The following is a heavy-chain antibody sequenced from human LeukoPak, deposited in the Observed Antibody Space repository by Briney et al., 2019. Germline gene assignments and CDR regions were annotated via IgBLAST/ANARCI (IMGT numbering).Heavy chain of an antibody. V-gene: IGHV4-59*12. CDR2: ISYSGST. Sequence: SETLSLTCTVSGGSISGYYWSWIRQPPGKGLEWIGYISYSGSTNYNPSLKSRVTISVDTSKNQFSLKLSSVTAADTAVYYCARGRLDPIVVVINWYFDLWGRGTLVTVSS. J-gene: IGHJ2*01. CDR3: ARGRLDPIVVVINWYFDL. D-gene: IGHD3-22*01. CDR1: GGSISGYY.